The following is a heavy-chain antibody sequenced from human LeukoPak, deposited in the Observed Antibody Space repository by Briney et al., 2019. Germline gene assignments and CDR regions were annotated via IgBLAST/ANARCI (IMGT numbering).Heavy chain of an antibody. CDR3: AKRGGATEAFDF. J-gene: IGHJ3*01. CDR1: GDSVSSNTAT. CDR2: TYYRSEWSH. Sequence: SQTLSLTCAISGDSVSSNTATWNWIRQSPSRGLEWLRRTYYRSEWSHDYAVSLKGRIAINPDTSKNQFSLQLNSVTPEDTAVYYCAKRGGATEAFDFWGQGTMVTVSS. D-gene: IGHD1-26*01. V-gene: IGHV6-1*01.